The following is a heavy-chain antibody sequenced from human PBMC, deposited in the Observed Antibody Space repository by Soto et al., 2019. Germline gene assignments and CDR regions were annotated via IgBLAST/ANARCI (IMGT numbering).Heavy chain of an antibody. J-gene: IGHJ5*02. CDR3: ARIVIASAGGWFDP. CDR1: GFSLSDARLA. D-gene: IGHD6-25*01. V-gene: IGHV2-26*01. CDR2: IFSNDEK. Sequence: QVTLKESGPVLVKPTEPLTLTCTVSGFSLSDARLAVTWIRQPPGKALEWLAHIFSNDEKSYSTSLKSRLTISKDTSKSQVVLTMTNMDPVDTATYYCARIVIASAGGWFDPWGQGTLVTVSS.